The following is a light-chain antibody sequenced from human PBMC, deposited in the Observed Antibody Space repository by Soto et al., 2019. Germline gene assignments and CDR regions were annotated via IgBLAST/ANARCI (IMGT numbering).Light chain of an antibody. Sequence: EIQMPQSPSSLYAYVGDRVSITCRASQSISTYLNWYQQKPGKAPNLLIYGASSLQSGVPSRFSGSGSGTDFTLTISSLQPEDFATYSFQQSYSPPLTFGVGTKVDIK. CDR2: GAS. CDR1: QSISTY. J-gene: IGKJ4*01. V-gene: IGKV1-39*01. CDR3: QQSYSPPLT.